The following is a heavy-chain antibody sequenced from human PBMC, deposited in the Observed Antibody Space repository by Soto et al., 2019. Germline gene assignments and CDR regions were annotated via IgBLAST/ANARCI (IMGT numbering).Heavy chain of an antibody. D-gene: IGHD4-17*01. CDR2: IYYSGST. Sequence: QVQLQESGPGLVKPSETLSLTCTVSGGSISSYYWSWIRQPPGKGLEWIGYIYYSGSTNYNPSLKSRVTISVDTSKNQFSLKLSSVTAADTAVYYCARHAGATVTPAVWYFDLWGRGTLVTVSS. CDR3: ARHAGATVTPAVWYFDL. J-gene: IGHJ2*01. CDR1: GGSISSYY. V-gene: IGHV4-59*08.